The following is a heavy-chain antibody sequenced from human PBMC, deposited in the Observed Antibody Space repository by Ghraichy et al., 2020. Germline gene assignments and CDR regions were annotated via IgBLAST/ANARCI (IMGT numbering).Heavy chain of an antibody. CDR2: INHSGST. J-gene: IGHJ4*02. Sequence: SETLSLTCAVYGGSFSGYYWSWIRQPPGKGLEWIGEINHSGSTNYNQSLKSRVTISVDTSKNQFSLKLSSVTAADTAVYYCARGGSWFGELLQREVYFDYWGQGTLVTVSS. V-gene: IGHV4-34*01. D-gene: IGHD3-10*01. CDR1: GGSFSGYY. CDR3: ARGGSWFGELLQREVYFDY.